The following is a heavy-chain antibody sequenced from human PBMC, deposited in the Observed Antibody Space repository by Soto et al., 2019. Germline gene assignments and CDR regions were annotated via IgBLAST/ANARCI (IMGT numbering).Heavy chain of an antibody. V-gene: IGHV3-9*01. Sequence: PGGSLRLSCAASGFTFDDYAMHWVRQAPGKGLEWVSGISWNSGTIGYADSVKGRFTISRDNAKNSLYLQMNSLRAEDTALYYYANSGSYPTYFDYWGQGTLVTVSS. D-gene: IGHD1-26*01. CDR3: ANSGSYPTYFDY. J-gene: IGHJ4*02. CDR1: GFTFDDYA. CDR2: ISWNSGTI.